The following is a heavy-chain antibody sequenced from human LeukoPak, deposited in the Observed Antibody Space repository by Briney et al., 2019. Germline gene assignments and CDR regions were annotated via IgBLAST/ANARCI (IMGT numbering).Heavy chain of an antibody. CDR3: VKDTGRPTDAITMDDNAFDI. D-gene: IGHD3-22*01. CDR2: ISYDGSNK. V-gene: IGHV3-30-3*01. J-gene: IGHJ3*02. Sequence: GRSLRLSCAASGFTFSSYAMHWVRQARGKGLEWVAVISYDGSNKYYADSVKGRFTISRDNARNSLYLQMNSLSVEDTAVYFCVKDTGRPTDAITMDDNAFDIWGPGTMVSVSS. CDR1: GFTFSSYA.